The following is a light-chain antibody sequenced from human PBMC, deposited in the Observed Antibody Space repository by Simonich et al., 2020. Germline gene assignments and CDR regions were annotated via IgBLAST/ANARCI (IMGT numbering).Light chain of an antibody. J-gene: IGLJ3*02. V-gene: IGLV2-14*01. CDR2: DVS. CDR3: SSYTSSSTWV. CDR1: SRDVGGYNY. Sequence: QSALTQPASVSGSPGQSITISCTGTSRDVGGYNYVSWYQQHPGKAPKLMIYDVSKRPSGVSHRFSCSKSGNTASQTISGLQAEDEADYYCSSYTSSSTWVFGGGTKLTVL.